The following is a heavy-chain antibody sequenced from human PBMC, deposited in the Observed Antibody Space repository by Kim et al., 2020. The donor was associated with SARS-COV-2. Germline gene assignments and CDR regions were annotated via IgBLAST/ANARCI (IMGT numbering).Heavy chain of an antibody. CDR3: ARDTGGWGITMVRGVGPRQGYFDY. Sequence: SQTLSLTCAISGDSVSSNSAAWNWIRQSPSRGPEWLGRTYYRSKWYNDYAVSVKSRITINPDTSKNQFSLQLNSVTPEDTAVYYCARDTGGWGITMVRGVGPRQGYFDYWGQGTLVTVSS. V-gene: IGHV6-1*01. CDR1: GDSVSSNSAA. J-gene: IGHJ4*02. D-gene: IGHD3-10*01. CDR2: TYYRSKWYN.